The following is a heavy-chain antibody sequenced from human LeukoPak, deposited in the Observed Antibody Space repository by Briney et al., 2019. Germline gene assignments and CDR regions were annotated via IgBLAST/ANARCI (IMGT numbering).Heavy chain of an antibody. D-gene: IGHD2-15*01. Sequence: SETLSLTCAVYGGSFSGYYWSWIRQPPGKGLEWIGEINHSGSTNYNPSLKSRVTISVDTSKNQFSLKLSSVTAADTAVYYCASYCSGGSCYSDGHDYWGQGTLVTVSS. CDR3: ASYCSGGSCYSDGHDY. CDR1: GGSFSGYY. V-gene: IGHV4-34*01. J-gene: IGHJ4*02. CDR2: INHSGST.